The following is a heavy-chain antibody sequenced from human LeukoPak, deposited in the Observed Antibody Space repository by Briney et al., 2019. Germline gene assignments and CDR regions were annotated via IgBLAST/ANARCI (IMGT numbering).Heavy chain of an antibody. CDR1: GFTFSSYA. CDR3: ARYLEDIVVVVAATLDY. Sequence: PGGSLRLSCAASGFTFSSYAMHWVRQAPGKGLEWVAVISYDGSNKYYADSVKGRFTISRDNSKNTLYLQMNSLRAEDTAVYYCARYLEDIVVVVAATLDYWGQGTLVTVSS. J-gene: IGHJ4*02. D-gene: IGHD2-15*01. CDR2: ISYDGSNK. V-gene: IGHV3-30*04.